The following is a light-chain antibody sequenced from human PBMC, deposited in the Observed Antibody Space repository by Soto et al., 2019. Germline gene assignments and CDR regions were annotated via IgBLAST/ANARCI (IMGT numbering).Light chain of an antibody. V-gene: IGLV2-23*01. CDR3: CSYAGSSTMT. Sequence: QSALSQPASVSGSRGQSITISCTGTSSDVGNYNLVSWYQQYPGKAPKLMIFEDTKRPSGVSHRFSGSKSGNTASLTIAGLQPEDADDYYCCSYAGSSTMTFGGGTQLTVL. CDR1: SSDVGNYNL. J-gene: IGLJ7*01. CDR2: EDT.